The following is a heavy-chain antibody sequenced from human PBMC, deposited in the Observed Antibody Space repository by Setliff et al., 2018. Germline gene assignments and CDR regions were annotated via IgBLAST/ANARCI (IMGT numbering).Heavy chain of an antibody. CDR2: IDQSGIT. V-gene: IGHV4-34*01. CDR1: GGSFSGYY. Sequence: PSETLSLTCAVYGGSFSGYYWSWIRQPPGKGPEWIGEIDQSGITNYNPSLKSRVTISIDTSKNQFSLRLSSVTATDTAVYYCARGRRITMIVVPPGVFDIWGQGTMGT. D-gene: IGHD3-22*01. CDR3: ARGRRITMIVVPPGVFDI. J-gene: IGHJ3*02.